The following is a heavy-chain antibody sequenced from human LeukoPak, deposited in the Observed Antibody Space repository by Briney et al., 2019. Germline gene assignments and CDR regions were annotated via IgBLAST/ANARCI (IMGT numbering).Heavy chain of an antibody. D-gene: IGHD3-3*01. Sequence: SETLSLTCTVSGGSISSYYWSWIRQPPGKGLEWIGYIYYSGSTNYNPSLKSRVTMSVDTSKNQFSLKLTSVTAADTAVYYCARGGIYDFWSGLFDYWGQGTLVTVSS. J-gene: IGHJ4*02. V-gene: IGHV4-59*01. CDR2: IYYSGST. CDR1: GGSISSYY. CDR3: ARGGIYDFWSGLFDY.